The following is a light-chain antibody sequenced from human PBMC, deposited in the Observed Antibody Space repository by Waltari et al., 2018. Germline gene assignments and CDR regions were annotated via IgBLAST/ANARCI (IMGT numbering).Light chain of an antibody. CDR2: DVS. CDR3: CSYAGSYTSL. Sequence: QSALTQPRPVSGSPGQSVTISCTGTSSDVGGYNSVPWYQQHPGKAPKLMIYDVSKRPSGVPDRFSGSKSGNTASLTISGLQAEDEADYYCCSYAGSYTSLFGGGTKLTVL. CDR1: SSDVGGYNS. J-gene: IGLJ2*01. V-gene: IGLV2-11*01.